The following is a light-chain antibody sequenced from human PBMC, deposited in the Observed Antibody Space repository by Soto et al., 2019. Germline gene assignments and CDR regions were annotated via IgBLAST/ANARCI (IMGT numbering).Light chain of an antibody. CDR3: QVWDSSSVHVV. V-gene: IGLV3-21*04. J-gene: IGLJ2*01. CDR1: NIGSKS. Sequence: SSELTQPPSVSVAPGKTARITCGGNNIGSKSVHWYQQKPCQAPVLVIYYDSDRPSGIPERFSGSNSGNTATLTISRVEAGDEADYYCQVWDSSSVHVVFGGGTKLTVL. CDR2: YDS.